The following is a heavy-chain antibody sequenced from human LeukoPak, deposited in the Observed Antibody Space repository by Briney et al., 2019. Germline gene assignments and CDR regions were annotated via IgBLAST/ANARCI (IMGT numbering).Heavy chain of an antibody. D-gene: IGHD3-22*01. CDR3: AREKNYYDSSGYQNWFDP. CDR2: IYYSGST. J-gene: IGHJ5*02. V-gene: IGHV4-38-2*02. Sequence: SETLSLTCTVSGYSIRSGYQWGWIRQPPGKGLEWIGSIYYSGSTYYNPSLKSRVTISVDTSKNQFSLKLSSVTAADTAVYYCAREKNYYDSSGYQNWFDPWGQGTLVTVSS. CDR1: GYSIRSGYQ.